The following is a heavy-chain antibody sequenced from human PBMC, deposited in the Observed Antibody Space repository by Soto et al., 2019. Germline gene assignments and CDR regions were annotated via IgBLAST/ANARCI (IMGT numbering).Heavy chain of an antibody. CDR3: ARDGAEYYDFWSGSSYGMDV. Sequence: SLRLSCAASGFTFSSYGMHWVRQAPGKGLEWVAVIWYDGSNKYYADSVKGRFTISRDNSKNTLYLQMNSLRAEDTAVYYCARDGAEYYDFWSGSSYGMDVWGQGTTVTGSS. CDR1: GFTFSSYG. D-gene: IGHD3-3*01. V-gene: IGHV3-33*01. CDR2: IWYDGSNK. J-gene: IGHJ6*02.